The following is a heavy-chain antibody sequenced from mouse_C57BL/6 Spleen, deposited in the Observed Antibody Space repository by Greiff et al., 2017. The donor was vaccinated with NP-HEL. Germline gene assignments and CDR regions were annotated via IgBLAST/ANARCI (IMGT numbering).Heavy chain of an antibody. Sequence: VKVVESGPGLVQPSQSLSITCTVSGFSLTSYGVHWVRQSPGKGLEWLGVIWRGGSTDYNAAFMSRLSITKDNSKSQVFFKMNSLQADDTAIYYCAKNSGSNPHAMDYWGQGTSVTVSS. CDR1: GFSLTSYG. CDR2: IWRGGST. V-gene: IGHV2-5*01. J-gene: IGHJ4*01. D-gene: IGHD1-1*01. CDR3: AKNSGSNPHAMDY.